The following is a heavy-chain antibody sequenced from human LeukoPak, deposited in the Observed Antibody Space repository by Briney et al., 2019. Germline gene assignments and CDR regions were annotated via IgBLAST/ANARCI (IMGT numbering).Heavy chain of an antibody. CDR2: ISWNSGSI. V-gene: IGHV3-9*01. D-gene: IGHD3-22*01. J-gene: IGHJ6*04. CDR3: GKGLGYYYDSSGPGY. Sequence: SLRLSCAASGFTFDDYAMHWVRQAPGKGLEWVSGISWNSGSIGYADSVKGRFTISRDNAKNSLYLQMNSLRADDTALYYCGKGLGYYYDSSGPGYWGKGTTVTVSS. CDR1: GFTFDDYA.